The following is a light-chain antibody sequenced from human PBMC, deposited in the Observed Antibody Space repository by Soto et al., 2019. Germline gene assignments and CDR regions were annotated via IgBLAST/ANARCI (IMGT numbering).Light chain of an antibody. CDR3: LQTYSSPLT. Sequence: DIEMTQSPSSLSASVGDRVTITCRASQYISRYLNWYQQKSGKAPKLLIFVASNLESGVPSRFSGSGSGTDFTPTISSLQPEDFATYYCLQTYSSPLTFGQGTKLDIK. CDR2: VAS. J-gene: IGKJ2*01. V-gene: IGKV1-39*01. CDR1: QYISRY.